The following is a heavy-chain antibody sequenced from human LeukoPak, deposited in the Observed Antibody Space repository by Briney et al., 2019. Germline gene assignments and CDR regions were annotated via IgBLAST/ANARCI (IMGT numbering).Heavy chain of an antibody. J-gene: IGHJ3*02. D-gene: IGHD3-16*01. CDR3: ARDQSGSGGHNNDAFDI. CDR2: IYASGSS. V-gene: IGHV4-4*07. CDR1: GGSLSIYY. Sequence: SETLSLTCSVSGGSLSIYYSNWIRQPAGEGLEWIGRIYASGSSRYNPSFKGRVTMSADTSKNQVSLNVTSVTAADTAVYFCARDQSGSGGHNNDAFDIWGQGTVVTVSS.